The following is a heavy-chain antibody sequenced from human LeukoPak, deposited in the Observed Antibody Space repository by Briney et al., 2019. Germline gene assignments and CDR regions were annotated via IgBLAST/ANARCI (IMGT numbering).Heavy chain of an antibody. CDR2: ISSSSSTI. D-gene: IGHD2-15*01. V-gene: IGHV3-48*01. CDR3: ARDGYCSGGSCYRGDAFDI. Sequence: GGSLRLSCAASGFTFSSYSMNWVRQAPGKGLEWVSYISSSSSTIYYADSVKGRFTISRDNAKNSLYLQMNSLRAEDTAVYYCARDGYCSGGSCYRGDAFDIWGQGTMVTVSS. CDR1: GFTFSSYS. J-gene: IGHJ3*02.